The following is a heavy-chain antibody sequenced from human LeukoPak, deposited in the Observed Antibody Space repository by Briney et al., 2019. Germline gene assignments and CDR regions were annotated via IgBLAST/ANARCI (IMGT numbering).Heavy chain of an antibody. CDR2: ISWNSGSM. CDR3: AKDMARQGWDILVGDYYTVWTS. D-gene: IGHD1-26*01. Sequence: GGSLRLSCAASGFTFDDYAMHWVRQAPGKGLEWVSGISWNSGSMDYADSVKGRFTISRDNAKNSLYLQMNSLRAEDTALYYCAKDMARQGWDILVGDYYTVWTSGAKGPRSPSP. J-gene: IGHJ6*02. V-gene: IGHV3-9*01. CDR1: GFTFDDYA.